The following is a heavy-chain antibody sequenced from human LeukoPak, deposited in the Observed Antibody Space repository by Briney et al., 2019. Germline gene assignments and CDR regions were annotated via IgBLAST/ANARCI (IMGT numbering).Heavy chain of an antibody. J-gene: IGHJ3*02. V-gene: IGHV4-4*07. CDR3: AGRGDSSSWYPDRDAFDI. D-gene: IGHD6-13*01. Sequence: PSETLSLTCTVSGGSISSYYWSWIRQPAGKGLEWIGRIYTSGSTNYNPSLKSRVTMSVDTSKSQFSLKLSSVTAADTAVYYCAGRGDSSSWYPDRDAFDIWGQGTMVTVSS. CDR1: GGSISSYY. CDR2: IYTSGST.